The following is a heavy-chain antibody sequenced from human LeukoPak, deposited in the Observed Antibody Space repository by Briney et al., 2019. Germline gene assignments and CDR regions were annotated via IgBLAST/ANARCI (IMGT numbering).Heavy chain of an antibody. J-gene: IGHJ4*02. D-gene: IGHD1-26*01. CDR2: ISGSTGST. CDR3: AKGPVSVIVGGPTLDY. Sequence: GGSLRLSCAASGFTFSNYAMNWVRQGPGKGLKWVSLISGSTGSTYYEVSVKGRFSIPRDNSKNTVYLQMNSLRAEDMSVYYCAKGPVSVIVGGPTLDYWGQGTLVTVSS. CDR1: GFTFSNYA. V-gene: IGHV3-23*01.